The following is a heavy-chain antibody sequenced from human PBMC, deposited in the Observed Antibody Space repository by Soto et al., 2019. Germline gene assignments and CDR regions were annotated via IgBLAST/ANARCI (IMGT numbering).Heavy chain of an antibody. CDR2: MYNTGST. Sequence: PSETLSLTCTVSGGSISGYYWSWIRQPPGKGLEWIGYMYNTGSTVYNPSFKSRVTISVDTSKSQFSLRLNSVTAADTAVYYCARDLWGYCGTDCYPLDVWGQGTTVTASS. J-gene: IGHJ6*02. V-gene: IGHV4-59*01. D-gene: IGHD2-21*02. CDR3: ARDLWGYCGTDCYPLDV. CDR1: GGSISGYY.